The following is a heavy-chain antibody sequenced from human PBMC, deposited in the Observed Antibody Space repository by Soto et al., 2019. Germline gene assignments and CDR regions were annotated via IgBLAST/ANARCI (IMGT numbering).Heavy chain of an antibody. Sequence: GGSLRLSCAASGFTFSSYAMHWVRQAPGKGLEWVAVISYDGSNKYYADSVKGRFTISRDNSKNTLYLQMNSLRAEDTAVYYCAREGFIAVAAPGWFDPWGQGTLVTVSS. D-gene: IGHD6-19*01. CDR2: ISYDGSNK. CDR1: GFTFSSYA. CDR3: AREGFIAVAAPGWFDP. J-gene: IGHJ5*02. V-gene: IGHV3-30-3*01.